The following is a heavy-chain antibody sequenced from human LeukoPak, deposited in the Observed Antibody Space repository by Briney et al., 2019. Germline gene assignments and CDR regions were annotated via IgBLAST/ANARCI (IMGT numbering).Heavy chain of an antibody. V-gene: IGHV3-33*01. D-gene: IGHD6-13*01. Sequence: GRSLRLSCITSGSTFSNYGFHWVRQAPGKGLEWTAAIWYDGSNQYYPDSVKGRFTISRDNSKNTIYLQMNSLRIEDTAMYYCARDLSSSWSPGVWGQGTMVSVSS. CDR3: ARDLSSSWSPGV. CDR1: GSTFSNYG. CDR2: IWYDGSNQ. J-gene: IGHJ3*01.